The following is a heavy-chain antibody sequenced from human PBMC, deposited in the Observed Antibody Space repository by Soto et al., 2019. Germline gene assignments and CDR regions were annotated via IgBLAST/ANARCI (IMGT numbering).Heavy chain of an antibody. D-gene: IGHD3-9*01. Sequence: SETLSLTCTASGDSIRSGNHYWCWNRQPPGKGLEWIGYIYYSGSTYYSPSLKSRVTISVDTSKNQFSLKLNSVTAADTAVYYCARGDILTVYGCMDVWGQGTTVTVSS. CDR3: ARGDILTVYGCMDV. CDR2: IYYSGST. J-gene: IGHJ6*02. CDR1: GDSIRSGNHY. V-gene: IGHV4-30-4*01.